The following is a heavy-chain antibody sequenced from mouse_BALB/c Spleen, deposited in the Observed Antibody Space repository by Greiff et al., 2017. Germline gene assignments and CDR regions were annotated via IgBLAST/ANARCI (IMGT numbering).Heavy chain of an antibody. D-gene: IGHD2-14*01. CDR3: ARAAYYRYDVYYFDY. CDR2: IWSGGST. Sequence: QVQLQQSGPGLVQPSQSLSITCTVSGFSLTSYGVHWVRQSPGKGLEWLGVIWSGGSTDYNAAFISRLSISKDNSKSQVFFKMNSLQANDTAIYYCARAAYYRYDVYYFDYWGQGTTLTVSS. V-gene: IGHV2-2*02. J-gene: IGHJ2*01. CDR1: GFSLTSYG.